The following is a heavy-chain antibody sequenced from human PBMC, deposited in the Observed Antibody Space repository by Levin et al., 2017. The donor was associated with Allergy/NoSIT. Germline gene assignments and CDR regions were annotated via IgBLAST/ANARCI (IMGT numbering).Heavy chain of an antibody. CDR3: VKEHCIGGHCQKDFDH. Sequence: GGSLRLSCAASGFTLDDYAMHWVRQPPGKGLEWVSGISWNGGNMGYADSVKGRFAISRDNAKNSLYLQMNSLSAEDTALYYCVKEHCIGGHCQKDFDHWGQGTLVTVSS. V-gene: IGHV3-9*01. CDR2: ISWNGGNM. CDR1: GFTLDDYA. D-gene: IGHD2-15*01. J-gene: IGHJ4*02.